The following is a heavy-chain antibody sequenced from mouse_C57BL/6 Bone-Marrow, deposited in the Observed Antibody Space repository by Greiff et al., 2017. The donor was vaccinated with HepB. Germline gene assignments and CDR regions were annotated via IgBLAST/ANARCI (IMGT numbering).Heavy chain of an antibody. V-gene: IGHV14-4*01. CDR1: GFNIKDDY. CDR2: IDPENGDT. Sequence: EVQLQQSGAELVRPGASVKLSCTASGFNIKDDYMHWVKQRPEQGLEWIGWIDPENGDTEYASKFQGKATITADTSSNTAYLQLSSLTSEDTAVYYCTTCGGFAYWGQGTLVTVSA. CDR3: TTCGGFAY. J-gene: IGHJ3*01.